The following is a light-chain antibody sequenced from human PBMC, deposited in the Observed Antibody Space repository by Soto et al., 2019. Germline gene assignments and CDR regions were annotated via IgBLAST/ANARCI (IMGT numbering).Light chain of an antibody. V-gene: IGLV3-21*02. CDR2: DDS. CDR3: QVWDSSSDHVV. J-gene: IGLJ2*01. Sequence: SYELTQAPSLSVAPGQTARISCGGYSFGSESVQWCQQKPGQAPVLVVFDDSDRPSGIPERFSGSNFGHTATLTISRVEAGDEADYYCQVWDSSSDHVVFGGGTKLPVL. CDR1: SFGSES.